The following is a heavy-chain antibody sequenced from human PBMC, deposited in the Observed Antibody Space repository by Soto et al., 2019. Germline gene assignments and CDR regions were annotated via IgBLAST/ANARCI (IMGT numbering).Heavy chain of an antibody. CDR2: ISYDGSNK. D-gene: IGHD3-10*01. Sequence: GGSLRLSCAASGFTFSSYGMHWVRQAPGKGLEWVAVISYDGSNKYYADSVKGRFTISRDNSKNTLYLQMNSLRAEDTAVYYCAKDVFGNNGSGSYYYYYYYYGMDVWGQGTTVTVSS. V-gene: IGHV3-30*18. J-gene: IGHJ6*02. CDR3: AKDVFGNNGSGSYYYYYYYYGMDV. CDR1: GFTFSSYG.